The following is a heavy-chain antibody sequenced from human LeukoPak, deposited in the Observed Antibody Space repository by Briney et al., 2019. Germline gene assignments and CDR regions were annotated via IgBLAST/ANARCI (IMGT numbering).Heavy chain of an antibody. V-gene: IGHV3-30*04. CDR3: ATDLSYYYDSSGNIGY. Sequence: GGSLSLSCPASGFTFSSYAMHWVRRVPGKGLEWVAVISYDGSNKYYADSVKGRFTISRDNSKNTLYLQMNSLRAEDTAVYYCATDLSYYYDSSGNIGYWGQGTLVTVSS. CDR2: ISYDGSNK. CDR1: GFTFSSYA. D-gene: IGHD3-22*01. J-gene: IGHJ4*02.